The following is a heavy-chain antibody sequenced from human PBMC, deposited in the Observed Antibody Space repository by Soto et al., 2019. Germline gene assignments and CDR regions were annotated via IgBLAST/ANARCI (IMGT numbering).Heavy chain of an antibody. CDR1: GGSISSSSYY. Sequence: SETLSLTCTVSGGSISSSSYYWGWLRQPPGKGLEWIGSLYYRGSTYYTPSLKSRVTISVDTSKNQFSLKLSSVTAADTAVYYCARHMERQQLVFGYWGEGSLVTVSS. CDR3: ARHMERQQLVFGY. D-gene: IGHD6-6*01. J-gene: IGHJ4*02. V-gene: IGHV4-39*01. CDR2: LYYRGST.